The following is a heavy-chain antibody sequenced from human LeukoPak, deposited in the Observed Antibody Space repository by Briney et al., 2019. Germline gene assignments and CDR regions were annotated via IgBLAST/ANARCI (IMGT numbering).Heavy chain of an antibody. J-gene: IGHJ4*02. V-gene: IGHV4-39*01. CDR1: GVSIPYNNYY. CDR2: IHHSGAS. CDR3: ASLHYAGARDFNF. D-gene: IGHD4-23*01. Sequence: SETLSLTCSVSGVSIPYNNYYWGWIRQPPGQGLEWIGNIHHSGASSHNPSLNSRVTISVDTSKNQFSLELSYMTAADTAVYYCASLHYAGARDFNFWGQGTLVTVSS.